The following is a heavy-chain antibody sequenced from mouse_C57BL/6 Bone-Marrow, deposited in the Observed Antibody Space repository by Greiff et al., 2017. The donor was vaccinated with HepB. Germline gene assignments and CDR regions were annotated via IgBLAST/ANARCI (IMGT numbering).Heavy chain of an antibody. J-gene: IGHJ4*01. CDR1: GFTFSSYG. CDR2: ISSGGSYT. Sequence: EVQGVESGGDLVKPGGSLKLSCAASGFTFSSYGMSWVRQTPDKRLEWVATISSGGSYTYYPDSVKGRFTISRDNAKNTLYLQMSSLKSEDTAMYYCATGSNYYAMYYWGQGTSVTVSS. D-gene: IGHD2-5*01. CDR3: ATGSNYYAMYY. V-gene: IGHV5-6*01.